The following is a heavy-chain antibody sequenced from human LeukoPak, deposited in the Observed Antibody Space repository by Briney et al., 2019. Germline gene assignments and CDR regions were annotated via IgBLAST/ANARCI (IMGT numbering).Heavy chain of an antibody. CDR3: ANQYYYDSSGYLRAFDI. CDR1: GFTFSSYA. V-gene: IGHV3-23*01. J-gene: IGHJ3*02. Sequence: SGGSLRLSCAASGFTFSSYAMSWVRQAPGKGLEWVSAISGSGGSTYYADSVKGRFTISRDNSKNTLYLQMNSLRAEDTAVYYCANQYYYDSSGYLRAFDIWGQGTMVTVSS. D-gene: IGHD3-22*01. CDR2: ISGSGGST.